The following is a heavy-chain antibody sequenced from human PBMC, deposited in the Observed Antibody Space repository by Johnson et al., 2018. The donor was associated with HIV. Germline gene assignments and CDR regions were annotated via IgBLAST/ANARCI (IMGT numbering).Heavy chain of an antibody. D-gene: IGHD4-23*01. CDR2: ISYDGSNK. J-gene: IGHJ3*02. CDR1: GFTFSDYY. CDR3: ARAEVSAFDI. Sequence: QVQLVESGGGLGKPGGSLRLSCAGSGFTFSDYYMNWLRQAPGKGLEWVEVISYDGSNKYYADSVKGRFTISRDNSKNTLYLQMNSLRAEDTAVYYCARAEVSAFDIWGQGTMVTVSS. V-gene: IGHV3-30-3*01.